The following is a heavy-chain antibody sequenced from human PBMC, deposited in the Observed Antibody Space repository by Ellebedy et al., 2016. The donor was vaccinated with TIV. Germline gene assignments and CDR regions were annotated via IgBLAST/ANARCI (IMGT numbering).Heavy chain of an antibody. CDR1: GYTFTSYD. CDR2: MNPNSGNT. Sequence: AASVKVSCKASGYTFTSYDINWVRQATGLGLEWMGWMNPNSGNTGCAQKFQGRVTITRDMSTSTAYMELSSLRSEDTAVYYCASGVMDVWGKGTTVTVSS. CDR3: ASGVMDV. J-gene: IGHJ6*04. V-gene: IGHV1-8*01.